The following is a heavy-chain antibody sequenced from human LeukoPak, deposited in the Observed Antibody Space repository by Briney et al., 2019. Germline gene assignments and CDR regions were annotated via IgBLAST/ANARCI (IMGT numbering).Heavy chain of an antibody. J-gene: IGHJ5*02. Sequence: SVTVSCKASGGTFSSYTMSWVRQAPGQVLEWMGRIFPILGIANYAQKFQGRVTITADKTTSTAYMELSSLRSEGTAVYYCATESTTSEWFGEWGFDPWGQGTLVTVSS. CDR3: ATESTTSEWFGEWGFDP. D-gene: IGHD3-10*01. V-gene: IGHV1-69*02. CDR1: GGTFSSYT. CDR2: IFPILGIA.